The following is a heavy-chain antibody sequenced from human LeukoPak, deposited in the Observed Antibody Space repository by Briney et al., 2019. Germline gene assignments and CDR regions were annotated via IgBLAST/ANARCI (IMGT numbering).Heavy chain of an antibody. D-gene: IGHD3-22*01. J-gene: IGHJ4*02. CDR3: ARDLGYHDSSGATDY. CDR2: ISSRSSYI. Sequence: RQXPGXGLEWVSXISSRSSYIYYADSVKGRFTISRDNAKNSLYLQMNSLRAEDTAVYYCARDLGYHDSSGATDYWGQGTLVTVSS. V-gene: IGHV3-21*01.